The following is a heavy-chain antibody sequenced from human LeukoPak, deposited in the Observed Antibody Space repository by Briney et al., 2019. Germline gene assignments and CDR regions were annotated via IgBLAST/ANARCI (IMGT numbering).Heavy chain of an antibody. CDR2: INYSGST. D-gene: IGHD6-13*01. CDR1: SGSIRSSSYY. CDR3: ARHWAAGYFDY. J-gene: IGHJ4*02. Sequence: PSETLSPTCTVSSGSIRSSSYYWGWIRQPPGKGLEWIGSINYSGSTYYNPSLKSRVAIAVDTSKNQFSLNLSSVTATDTAVYYCARHWAAGYFDYWGQGAPVAVSS. V-gene: IGHV4-39*01.